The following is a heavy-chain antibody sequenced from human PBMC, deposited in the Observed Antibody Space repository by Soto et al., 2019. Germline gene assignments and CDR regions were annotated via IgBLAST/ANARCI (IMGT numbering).Heavy chain of an antibody. Sequence: GGSLRLSCAASGFTFSRYGMHWVRQAPGKGLEWVAVISYDGSNKYYPDSVRGRFTISRDNSKNTLYLQMDSLRAEDTAVYYCAKESLNYFGSGGSFDHWGQGILVTVSS. CDR2: ISYDGSNK. V-gene: IGHV3-30*18. D-gene: IGHD3-10*01. J-gene: IGHJ4*02. CDR1: GFTFSRYG. CDR3: AKESLNYFGSGGSFDH.